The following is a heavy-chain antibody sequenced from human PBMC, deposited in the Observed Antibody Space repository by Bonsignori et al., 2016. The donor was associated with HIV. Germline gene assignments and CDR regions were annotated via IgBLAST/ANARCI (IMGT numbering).Heavy chain of an antibody. CDR3: ARHVLRFLDLENWFDP. V-gene: IGHV4-38-2*01. J-gene: IGHJ5*02. Sequence: WIRQPPGKGLEWIGSIYHTGSTYYNPSLKSRVTISVDTSKNQFSLNLTSVTAADTAVYYCARHVLRFLDLENWFDPWGQGTLVTVSS. CDR2: IYHTGST. D-gene: IGHD3-3*01.